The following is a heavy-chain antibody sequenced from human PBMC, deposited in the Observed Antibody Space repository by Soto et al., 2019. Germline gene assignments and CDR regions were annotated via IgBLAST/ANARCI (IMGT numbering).Heavy chain of an antibody. Sequence: QVQLVESGGGVVQPGGSLRLSCAASGFTFSSYGMHWVRQAPGKGLEWVAVIWYDGSNKYYADSVKGRFTISRDNSKNTLYLQMNSLRAEDTAVYYCARDGGWEWELLPDFDYWGQGTLVTVSS. V-gene: IGHV3-33*01. CDR1: GFTFSSYG. J-gene: IGHJ4*02. CDR2: IWYDGSNK. D-gene: IGHD1-26*01. CDR3: ARDGGWEWELLPDFDY.